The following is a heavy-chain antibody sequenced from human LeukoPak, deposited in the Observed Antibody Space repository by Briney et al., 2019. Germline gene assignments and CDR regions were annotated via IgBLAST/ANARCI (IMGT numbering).Heavy chain of an antibody. D-gene: IGHD3-9*01. CDR1: GYTFTGYY. CDR3: ARDQGDLRYFDWQFDY. CDR2: INPNSGGT. J-gene: IGHJ4*02. V-gene: IGHV1-2*02. Sequence: ASVKVSCKASGYTFTGYYMHWVRQAPGQGLEWMGWINPNSGGTNYAQKFQGRVTMTRDTSISTAYMELRSLRSDDTAVYYCARDQGDLRYFDWQFDYWGQGTLVTVSS.